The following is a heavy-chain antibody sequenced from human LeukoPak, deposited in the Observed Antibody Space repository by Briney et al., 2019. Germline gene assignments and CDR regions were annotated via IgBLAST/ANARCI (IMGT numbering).Heavy chain of an antibody. Sequence: GASVKVSCKASGYTFTSYYMHWARQAPGQGLEWMGIINPSGGSTSYAQKFQGRVTMTRDMSTSTVYTELSSLRSEDTAVYYCAGDSSGYRDAFDIWGQGTMVTVSS. V-gene: IGHV1-46*01. CDR3: AGDSSGYRDAFDI. CDR2: INPSGGST. CDR1: GYTFTSYY. J-gene: IGHJ3*02. D-gene: IGHD3-22*01.